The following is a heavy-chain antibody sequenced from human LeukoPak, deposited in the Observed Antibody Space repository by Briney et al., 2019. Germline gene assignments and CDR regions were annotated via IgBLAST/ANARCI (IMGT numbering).Heavy chain of an antibody. CDR3: ARGVRYSGSYYDY. Sequence: GGSLRLSCAASGFTFSSYWMHWVRQAPGKGLVWVSRINSDGSSTSYADSVKGRFTISRDNAKNTLHLQMNSLRAEDTAVYYCARGVRYSGSYYDYWGQGALVTVSS. CDR2: INSDGSST. J-gene: IGHJ4*02. CDR1: GFTFSSYW. D-gene: IGHD1-26*01. V-gene: IGHV3-74*01.